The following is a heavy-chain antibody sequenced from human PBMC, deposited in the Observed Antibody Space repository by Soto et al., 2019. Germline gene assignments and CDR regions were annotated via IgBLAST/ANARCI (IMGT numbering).Heavy chain of an antibody. CDR2: IYYSGST. CDR3: ARSVDP. V-gene: IGHV4-31*03. CDR1: AGSISSGGYY. Sequence: QVQLQESGPGLVKPSQTRSRTCTGSAGSISSGGYYSSWIRQHPGKGLEWIGYIYYSGSTYYNPSLKSRVTIPVDTSKNKFSVKLSCVTAADTAVYCCARSVDPWGQGTLVTVSS. J-gene: IGHJ5*02.